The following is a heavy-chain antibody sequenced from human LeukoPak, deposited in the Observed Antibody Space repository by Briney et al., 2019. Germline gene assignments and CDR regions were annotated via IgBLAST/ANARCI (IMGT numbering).Heavy chain of an antibody. D-gene: IGHD3-10*01. CDR3: AKEIYYGSGSYGDY. J-gene: IGHJ4*02. V-gene: IGHV3-30*18. CDR1: GYTFSSYG. Sequence: PGGSLRLSCAASGYTFSSYGMHWVRQAPGKGLEWVGVISSDGSNKHYADSVKGRFTVSRDNSKNTLYLQMNSLRPEDTAVYYCAKEIYYGSGSYGDYWGQGTLVTVSS. CDR2: ISSDGSNK.